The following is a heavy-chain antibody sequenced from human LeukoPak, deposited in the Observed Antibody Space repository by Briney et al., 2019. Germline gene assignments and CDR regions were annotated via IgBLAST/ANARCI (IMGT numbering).Heavy chain of an antibody. CDR2: IYYSGST. CDR1: GGSISSYY. Sequence: SETLSLTCTVSGGSISSYYWSWIRQPPGKGLEWIGYIYYSGSTNYNPSLKSRVTISVDTSKNQFSLKLSSVTAADTAVYYCARDRYCSSTSCYEIEDYYMDVWGKGTTVTVSS. V-gene: IGHV4-59*01. J-gene: IGHJ6*03. CDR3: ARDRYCSSTSCYEIEDYYMDV. D-gene: IGHD2-2*01.